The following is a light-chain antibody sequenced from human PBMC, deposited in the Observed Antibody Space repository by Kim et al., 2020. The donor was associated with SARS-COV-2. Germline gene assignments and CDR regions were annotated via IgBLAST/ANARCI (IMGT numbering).Light chain of an antibody. Sequence: SVSPGERPTLSCRASQSVSSNLAWYQQKPGQAPRLLIYGASTRATGITARFSGSGSGTEFTLTISSLQSEDFAVYYCQQYNNWRYTFGQGTKLEI. V-gene: IGKV3-15*01. CDR2: GAS. J-gene: IGKJ2*01. CDR3: QQYNNWRYT. CDR1: QSVSSN.